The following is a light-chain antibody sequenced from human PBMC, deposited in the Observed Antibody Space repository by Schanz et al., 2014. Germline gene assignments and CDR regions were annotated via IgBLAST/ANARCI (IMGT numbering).Light chain of an antibody. CDR1: QGIGSY. J-gene: IGKJ1*01. CDR3: QQTNSDPWT. V-gene: IGKV1-9*01. Sequence: IQLTQSPSSLSASVGDSVTITCRASQGIGSYLAWYQQKPGTAPKLLVYAASTLQSGVPSRFSGSGSGTDFTLTITSLQPDDFATYYCQQTNSDPWTFGQGTKVEIK. CDR2: AAS.